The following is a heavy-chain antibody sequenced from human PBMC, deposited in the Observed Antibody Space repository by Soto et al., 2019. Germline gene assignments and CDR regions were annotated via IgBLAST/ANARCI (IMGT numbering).Heavy chain of an antibody. Sequence: QVQLQESGPGLVKPSETLSLTCTVSGGSVSRSNYYWSWIRQPPGKGLEYIGYISYTGTTNYSPSLKSRVTISRDTSKNHFSLRLSSVTAADTAVDYCAGGGFYPFDFWGQGTLVTVSS. V-gene: IGHV4-61*01. CDR1: GGSVSRSNYY. CDR2: ISYTGTT. D-gene: IGHD2-21*02. J-gene: IGHJ4*02. CDR3: AGGGFYPFDF.